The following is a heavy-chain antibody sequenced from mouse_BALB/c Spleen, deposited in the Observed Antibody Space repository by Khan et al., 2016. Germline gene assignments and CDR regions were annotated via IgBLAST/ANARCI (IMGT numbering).Heavy chain of an antibody. D-gene: IGHD1-1*01. V-gene: IGHV3-6*02. Sequence: EVQLQESGPGLVKPSQSLSLTCSVTGYSITSGYYWNWIRQFPGNQQEWMGYISYDGNNNYNPSLKSRISITRDTSKNQFFLKFTSVTTEDTATYYCAIYYCGSSYYYYAMDYWGQGTSVTVSS. J-gene: IGHJ4*01. CDR3: AIYYCGSSYYYYAMDY. CDR2: ISYDGNN. CDR1: GYSITSGYY.